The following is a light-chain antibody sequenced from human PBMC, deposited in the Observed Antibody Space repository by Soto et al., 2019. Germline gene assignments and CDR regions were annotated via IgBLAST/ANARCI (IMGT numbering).Light chain of an antibody. CDR3: QQDGSSTYT. Sequence: EIVLTQSPGTLSLSPGERATLSCRASQSVSSSYLAWYQQKPGQAPRLLIYGASSRATGIPDRFSGSGSGTDFPLTISRLEPEDFAVYYCQQDGSSTYTFGQGTKLEI. CDR1: QSVSSSY. V-gene: IGKV3-20*01. CDR2: GAS. J-gene: IGKJ2*01.